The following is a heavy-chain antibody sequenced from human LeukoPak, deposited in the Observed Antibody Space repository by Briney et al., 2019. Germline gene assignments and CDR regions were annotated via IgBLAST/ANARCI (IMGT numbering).Heavy chain of an antibody. CDR1: GFTFSNAW. D-gene: IGHD6-19*01. J-gene: IGHJ4*02. CDR3: TTDRPHLRAVAGTPVDY. Sequence: KPGGSLRLSCAASGFTFSNAWMSWVRQAPGKGLEWVGRIKSKTDGGTTDYAAPVKGRFTISRDDSKNTLYLQMNSLKTEDTAVYYCTTDRPHLRAVAGTPVDYWGQGTLVTVSS. V-gene: IGHV3-15*01. CDR2: IKSKTDGGTT.